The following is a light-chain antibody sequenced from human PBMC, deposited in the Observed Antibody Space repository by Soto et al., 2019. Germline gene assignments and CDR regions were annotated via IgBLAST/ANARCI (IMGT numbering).Light chain of an antibody. V-gene: IGKV3-15*01. CDR1: QSVSSN. J-gene: IGKJ1*01. CDR2: GAS. Sequence: EIVMTQSPATLSVSPGERATLSCRASQSVSSNLAWYQQKPGQAPRLLIYGASTRATGIPARFSGSRSGTEFTLPISSLQSEDFAVYYCQHYNSWPRTFGQGTKVEIK. CDR3: QHYNSWPRT.